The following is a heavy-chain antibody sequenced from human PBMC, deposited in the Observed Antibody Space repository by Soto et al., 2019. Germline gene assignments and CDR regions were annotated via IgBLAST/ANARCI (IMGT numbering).Heavy chain of an antibody. V-gene: IGHV3-7*03. D-gene: IGHD4-4*01. J-gene: IGHJ4*02. CDR1: GFSFSSAW. CDR2: MNEDGSER. Sequence: GSLRLSCAVSGFSFSSAWMTWIRQAPGKGLERVAIMNEDGSERYYVDSVKGRFTISRDNAKNALFLQMNSLRVEDTAVYFCARDRAYSRFDYWGQGSLVTVSS. CDR3: ARDRAYSRFDY.